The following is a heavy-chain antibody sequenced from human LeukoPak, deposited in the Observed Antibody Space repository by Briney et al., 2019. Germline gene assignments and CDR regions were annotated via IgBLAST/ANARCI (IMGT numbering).Heavy chain of an antibody. Sequence: PGGSLRLSCAASGFTFSNHAMSWVRQAPGKGLEWVSAIFGTGGSTYYADSVKGRFTISRDNSKNTLYLQMNSLRAEDTAVYYCAKWGDYDILTGYYDSDYWGQGTLVTVSS. J-gene: IGHJ4*02. D-gene: IGHD3-9*01. V-gene: IGHV3-23*01. CDR3: AKWGDYDILTGYYDSDY. CDR2: IFGTGGST. CDR1: GFTFSNHA.